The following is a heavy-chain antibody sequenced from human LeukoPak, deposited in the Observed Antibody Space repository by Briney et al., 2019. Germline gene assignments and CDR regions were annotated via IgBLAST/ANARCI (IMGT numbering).Heavy chain of an antibody. CDR2: IYYSGST. CDR3: ARHLYDSSGYYYDYYYYYGMDV. Sequence: PSETLSLTCTISGPSISSRSYYWGRIRQPPGKGLEWIGRIYYSGSTYYNPSLKSRVTISVDTSKNQFSLKLSSVTAADAAVYYCARHLYDSSGYYYDYYYYYGMDVWGQGTTVTVSS. V-gene: IGHV4-39*01. D-gene: IGHD3-22*01. J-gene: IGHJ6*02. CDR1: GPSISSRSYY.